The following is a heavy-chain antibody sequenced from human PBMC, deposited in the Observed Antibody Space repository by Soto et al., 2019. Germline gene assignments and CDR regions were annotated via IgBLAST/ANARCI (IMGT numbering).Heavy chain of an antibody. V-gene: IGHV1-8*01. CDR1: GYSFTNND. J-gene: IGHJ6*02. CDR3: ARERKFDFWRKGLDV. D-gene: IGHD3-3*01. CDR2: MNPGSGDT. Sequence: GASVKVSCKASGYSFTNNDVSWVRQATGQGLEWMGWMNPGSGDTGYAQNFQGRITMTRNISRNTAHMELSSLQSEDTAAYYCARERKFDFWRKGLDVWGQGTTVTVSS.